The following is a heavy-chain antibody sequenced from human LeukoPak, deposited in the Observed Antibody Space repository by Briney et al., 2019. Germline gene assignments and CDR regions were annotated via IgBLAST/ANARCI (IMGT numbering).Heavy chain of an antibody. D-gene: IGHD3-9*01. J-gene: IGHJ4*02. CDR2: INHSGST. V-gene: IGHV4-34*01. Sequence: SETLSLTCAVYGGSFSGYYWTWIRQPPGKGLEWIGEINHSGSTNYNPSLKSRVTISVDTSKNQFSLKLTSVTAADTAVYYCARDLEDILTGYYLFVGYWGQGTLVTVSS. CDR3: ARDLEDILTGYYLFVGY. CDR1: GGSFSGYY.